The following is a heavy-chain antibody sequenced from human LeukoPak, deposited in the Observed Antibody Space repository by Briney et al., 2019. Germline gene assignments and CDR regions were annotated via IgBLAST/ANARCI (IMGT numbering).Heavy chain of an antibody. J-gene: IGHJ4*02. CDR2: INTDGSST. CDR3: ARGGYHAYYLDY. V-gene: IGHV3-74*01. CDR1: GFTFSSYW. D-gene: IGHD5-18*01. Sequence: GGSLRLSCAASGFTFSSYWIHWVRQAPGKGLVWVSRINTDGSSTSYADSVKGRFTISRDNAKNTLYLQMNSLRAEDTAVYYCARGGYHAYYLDYWGQGSLVTVSS.